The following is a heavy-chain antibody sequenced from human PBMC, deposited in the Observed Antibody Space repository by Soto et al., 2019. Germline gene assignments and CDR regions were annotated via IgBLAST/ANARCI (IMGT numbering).Heavy chain of an antibody. V-gene: IGHV1-18*01. J-gene: IGHJ6*02. D-gene: IGHD3-10*01. Sequence: QAQVLQSGPEVKKPGASVKVSCKTSGYTFTTYGVSWVRQAPGQGLEWMGSIDTHTDETRYPQKFQGRVTVTADTSSSTAYMEVRNLSSADTAMYYCARDVGVGSYGPQIQGMDVWGQGTTVPVSS. CDR1: GYTFTTYG. CDR3: ARDVGVGSYGPQIQGMDV. CDR2: IDTHTDET.